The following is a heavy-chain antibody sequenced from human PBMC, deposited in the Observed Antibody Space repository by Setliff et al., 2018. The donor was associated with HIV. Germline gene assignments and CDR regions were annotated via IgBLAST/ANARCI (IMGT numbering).Heavy chain of an antibody. J-gene: IGHJ3*02. CDR1: GYTFTNYG. CDR2: ISAYNGDT. CDR3: ARRPIFYQLLLDAFDI. Sequence: ASVKVSCKASGYTFTNYGISWVRQAPGQGLEWMGWISAYNGDTNYVQTVQGRVTMTADTSTRTAYMELRSLRSDDTAAYYCARRPIFYQLLLDAFDIWGQGTMVTVS. D-gene: IGHD2-2*01. V-gene: IGHV1-18*01.